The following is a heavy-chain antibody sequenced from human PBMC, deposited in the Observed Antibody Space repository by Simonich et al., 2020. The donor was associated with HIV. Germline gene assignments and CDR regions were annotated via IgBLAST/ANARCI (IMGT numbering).Heavy chain of an antibody. CDR1: GYTFTSYG. CDR3: ARDTGTLYRSDSRSVSNWFDP. CDR2: INAYNGNT. D-gene: IGHD3-10*01. V-gene: IGHV1-18*01. Sequence: QVQLVQSGAEVKKPGASVKVSCKASGYTFTSYGISWVRPAPGQGLEWMGWINAYNGNTNNAQKLQGRVTMTTDTATSTAYMELRSLRSDDTAVYYCARDTGTLYRSDSRSVSNWFDPWGQGTLVTVSS. J-gene: IGHJ5*02.